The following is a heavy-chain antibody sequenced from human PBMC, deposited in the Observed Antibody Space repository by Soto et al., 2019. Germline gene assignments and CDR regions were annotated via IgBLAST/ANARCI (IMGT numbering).Heavy chain of an antibody. CDR1: GGSVISGSYY. Sequence: PSETLSLTCTVSGGSVISGSYYWSWIRQPPGKGLEWIGYIYYSGSTNYNPSLKSRVTISVDTSKNQFSLKLSSVTAADTAGYYCARAFDYEEGTDYWGQGTLVTVSS. D-gene: IGHD4-17*01. CDR2: IYYSGST. V-gene: IGHV4-61*01. CDR3: ARAFDYEEGTDY. J-gene: IGHJ4*02.